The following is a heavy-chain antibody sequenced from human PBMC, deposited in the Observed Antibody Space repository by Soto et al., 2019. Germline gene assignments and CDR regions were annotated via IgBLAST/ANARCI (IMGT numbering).Heavy chain of an antibody. J-gene: IGHJ5*02. Sequence: SETLSLTCTVSGGSVSSGSYYWSWIRQPPGKGLEWIGYIYYSGSTNYNPSLKSRVTISVDTSKNQFSLKLSSVTAADTAVYYCARESDCSGGSCYGYNWFDPWGQGTLVTVSS. CDR3: ARESDCSGGSCYGYNWFDP. V-gene: IGHV4-61*01. CDR1: GGSVSSGSYY. CDR2: IYYSGST. D-gene: IGHD2-15*01.